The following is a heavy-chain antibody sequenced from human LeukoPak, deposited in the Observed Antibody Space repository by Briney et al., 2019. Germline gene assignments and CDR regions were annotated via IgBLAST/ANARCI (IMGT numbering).Heavy chain of an antibody. CDR2: INHSGST. CDR3: ARSSSWYFSLDY. Sequence: PSETLSLTCAVYGGSFSGYYWSWIRQPPGKGLEWIGEINHSGSTNYNPSLKSRVTISVDTSKNLFSLKLSSVTAADTAVYYCARSSSWYFSLDYWGQGTLVTVSS. D-gene: IGHD6-13*01. J-gene: IGHJ4*02. V-gene: IGHV4-34*01. CDR1: GGSFSGYY.